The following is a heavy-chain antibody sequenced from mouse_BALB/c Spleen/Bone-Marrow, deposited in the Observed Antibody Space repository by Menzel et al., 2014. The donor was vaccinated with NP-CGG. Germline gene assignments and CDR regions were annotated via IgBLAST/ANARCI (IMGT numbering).Heavy chain of an antibody. Sequence: VQLQHSGAELVKPGASVKLSCTASGFNIXDTYMHWVKQRPEQGLEWIGRIDPANGNTKYDPKFQGKATITADTSSNTAYLQLSSLTSEDTAVYYCAMYYYGSSLFAYWGQGTLVTVSA. CDR1: GFNIXDTY. D-gene: IGHD1-1*01. CDR3: AMYYYGSSLFAY. V-gene: IGHV14-3*02. J-gene: IGHJ3*01. CDR2: IDPANGNT.